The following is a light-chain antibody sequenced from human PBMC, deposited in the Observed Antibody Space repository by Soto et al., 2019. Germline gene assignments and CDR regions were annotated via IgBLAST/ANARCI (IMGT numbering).Light chain of an antibody. Sequence: EIVMTQSPATPSVSPGERATLSCRASQNVGNNLVWYQQKPGQAPRLLIYGASTRAAGIPARFSGSGSGTEFTLTISSLQSEDFAVYYCQQYNKWPPITFGQGTRLEIK. V-gene: IGKV3-15*01. J-gene: IGKJ5*01. CDR2: GAS. CDR3: QQYNKWPPIT. CDR1: QNVGNN.